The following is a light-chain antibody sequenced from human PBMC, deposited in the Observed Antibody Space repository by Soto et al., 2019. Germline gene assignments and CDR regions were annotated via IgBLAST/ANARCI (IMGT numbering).Light chain of an antibody. CDR3: ISYTSDDVRYV. Sequence: QSALTQPASVSGSPGQSITISCTGTSGDIGSYNRVSWYQQHPGKAPKLIIYEVSHRPSGISNRFSGSKSGNTASLTISGLQSEDEADYYCISYTSDDVRYVFGTGTKVTVL. CDR1: SGDIGSYNR. CDR2: EVS. V-gene: IGLV2-14*01. J-gene: IGLJ1*01.